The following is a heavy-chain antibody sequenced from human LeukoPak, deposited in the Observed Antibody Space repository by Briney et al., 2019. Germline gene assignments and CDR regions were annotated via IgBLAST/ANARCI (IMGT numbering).Heavy chain of an antibody. J-gene: IGHJ4*02. CDR3: ARHGTVSSGSYFDY. CDR2: IHYSGSN. CDR1: GGSVTSYY. D-gene: IGHD1-26*01. V-gene: IGHV4-59*08. Sequence: SETLSLTYSVSGGSVTSYYWSWIRQPPGKGLEWIGHIHYSGSNNYNPSLKSRVTMFVDKSKNQISLRLSSVTAADTAVYYCARHGTVSSGSYFDYWGQGTQVTLS.